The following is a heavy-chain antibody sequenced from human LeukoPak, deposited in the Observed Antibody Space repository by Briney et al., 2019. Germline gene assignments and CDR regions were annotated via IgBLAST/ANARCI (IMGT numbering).Heavy chain of an antibody. J-gene: IGHJ4*02. CDR2: INPSGGST. D-gene: IGHD3-10*01. CDR3: ARDLDITMVRGVT. Sequence: GASVKVSCKASGYSFTSYYMHWVRQAPAQGLEWMGVINPSGGSTSYARKFQGRVTMTRDTSTSTVYMELSSLRSEDTAVYYCARDLDITMVRGVTWGQGTLVTVSS. V-gene: IGHV1-46*01. CDR1: GYSFTSYY.